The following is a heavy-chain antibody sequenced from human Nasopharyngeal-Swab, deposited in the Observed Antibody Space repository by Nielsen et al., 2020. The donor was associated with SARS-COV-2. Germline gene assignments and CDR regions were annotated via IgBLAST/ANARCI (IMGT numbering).Heavy chain of an antibody. D-gene: IGHD3-10*01. V-gene: IGHV4-30-4*01. Sequence: SETLSLTCTVSGGSISSGDYYWCWIRQPPGKGLEWIGYIYYSGSTYYNPSLKSRVTISVDTSKNQFSLKLSSVTAADTAVYYCAREYYYGSGTYYFDYWGQGTLVTVSS. CDR2: IYYSGST. J-gene: IGHJ4*02. CDR1: GGSISSGDYY. CDR3: AREYYYGSGTYYFDY.